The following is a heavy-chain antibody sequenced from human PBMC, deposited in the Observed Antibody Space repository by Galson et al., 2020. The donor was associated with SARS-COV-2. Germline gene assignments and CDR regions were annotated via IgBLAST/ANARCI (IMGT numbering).Heavy chain of an antibody. V-gene: IGHV3-23*01. CDR3: AKNPSSGWYPIADY. D-gene: IGHD6-19*01. CDR2: ISGST. CDR1: GFTLSNYA. Sequence: GGSLRLSCAASGFTLSNYAMSWVRQAPGKGLEWVSTISGSTHYADSVKGRFTISRDNSKNTLYLQMDSLRAEDTAVYYCAKNPSSGWYPIADYWGQGTLVTVSS. J-gene: IGHJ4*02.